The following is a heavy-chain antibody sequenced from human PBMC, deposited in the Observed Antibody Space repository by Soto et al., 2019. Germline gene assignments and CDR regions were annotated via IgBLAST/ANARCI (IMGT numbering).Heavy chain of an antibody. CDR1: GYTFTSYA. CDR3: ARPLLSPYSYDSSGYFGY. J-gene: IGHJ4*02. CDR2: INAGNGNT. D-gene: IGHD3-22*01. V-gene: IGHV1-3*01. Sequence: ASVKVSCKASGYTFTSYAMHWVRQAPGRRLEWMGWINAGNGNTKYSQKFQGRVTITRDTSASTAYMELSSLRSEDTAVYYCARPLLSPYSYDSSGYFGYWGQGTLVTVSS.